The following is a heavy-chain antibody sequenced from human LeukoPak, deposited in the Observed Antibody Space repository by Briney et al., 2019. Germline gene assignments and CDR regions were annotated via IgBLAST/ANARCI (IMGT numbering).Heavy chain of an antibody. D-gene: IGHD2-2*01. J-gene: IGHJ4*02. CDR3: ARAFRVVVPAATSLDY. Sequence: VASVKVSCKASGYTLTGYYMHWVRQAPGQGLEWMGWINPNSGGTNYAQKFQGRVTMTRDTSISTAYMELSRLRSDDTAVYYCARAFRVVVPAATSLDYWGQGTLVTVSS. CDR2: INPNSGGT. CDR1: GYTLTGYY. V-gene: IGHV1-2*02.